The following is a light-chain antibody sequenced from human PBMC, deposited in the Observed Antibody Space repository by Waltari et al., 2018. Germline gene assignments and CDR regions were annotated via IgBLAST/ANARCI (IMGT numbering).Light chain of an antibody. CDR2: QDN. V-gene: IGLV3-1*01. CDR3: QAWDNSVGVV. CDR1: KLGDRY. J-gene: IGLJ2*01. Sequence: SYEVTQPPSVSVSPGQTANITCSGDKLGDRYTCWYQQKPGQSPLLVIYQDNKRPSGIRARFSGSNCGNTATLTISGTQAPDEGDYYCQAWDNSVGVVFGGGTKLTVL.